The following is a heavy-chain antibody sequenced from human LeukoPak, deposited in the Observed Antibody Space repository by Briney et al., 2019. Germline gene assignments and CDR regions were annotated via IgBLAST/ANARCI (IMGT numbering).Heavy chain of an antibody. V-gene: IGHV4-34*01. CDR3: ARGLGIKYDY. J-gene: IGHJ4*02. Sequence: SETLSLTCAVYGGSFSGYYWSWIRQPPGKGLEWIGEINHSGSTNYNPSLKSRVTISVDMSKNQYSLKLSSVTAADTAVYYCARGLGIKYDYWGQGTLVTVSS. D-gene: IGHD2-15*01. CDR2: INHSGST. CDR1: GGSFSGYY.